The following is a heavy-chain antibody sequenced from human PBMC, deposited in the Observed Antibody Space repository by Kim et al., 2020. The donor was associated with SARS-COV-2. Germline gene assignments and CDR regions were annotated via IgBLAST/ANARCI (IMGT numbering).Heavy chain of an antibody. D-gene: IGHD3-10*02. V-gene: IGHV3-21*03. Sequence: SVKGRVTISRDNDKNSLYLQMKSLRAEDTAVYYCARELGSGGYYYYGMDVWGQGTTVTVSS. J-gene: IGHJ6*02. CDR3: ARELGSGGYYYYGMDV.